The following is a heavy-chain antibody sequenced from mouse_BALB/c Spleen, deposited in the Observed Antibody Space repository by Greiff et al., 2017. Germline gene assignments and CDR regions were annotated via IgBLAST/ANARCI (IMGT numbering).Heavy chain of an antibody. J-gene: IGHJ3*01. CDR3: ARDIGGYDYDEVFAY. Sequence: EVKLVESGGGLVKPGGSLKLSCAASGFTFSDYYMYWVRQTPEKRLEWVATISDGGSYTYYPDSVKGRFTISRDNAKNNLYLQMSSLKSEDTAMYYCARDIGGYDYDEVFAYWGQGTLVTVSA. V-gene: IGHV5-4*02. D-gene: IGHD2-4*01. CDR2: ISDGGSYT. CDR1: GFTFSDYY.